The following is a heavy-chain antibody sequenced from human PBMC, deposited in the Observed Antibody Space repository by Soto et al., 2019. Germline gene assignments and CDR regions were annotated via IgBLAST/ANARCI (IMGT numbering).Heavy chain of an antibody. J-gene: IGHJ5*02. D-gene: IGHD3-10*01. CDR3: ARVITMDPWFDP. Sequence: GALRPSFAAPGFTFRDYYMSWIRPAPGKGLEWVSYISSSGSTIYYADSVKGRFTISRDNAKNSLYLQMNSLRAEDTAVYYCARVITMDPWFDPWGQGTLVTVSS. CDR2: ISSSGSTI. V-gene: IGHV3-11*01. CDR1: GFTFRDYY.